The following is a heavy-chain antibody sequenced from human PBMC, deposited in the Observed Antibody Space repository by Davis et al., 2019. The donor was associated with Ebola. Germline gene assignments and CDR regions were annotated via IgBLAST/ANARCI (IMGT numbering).Heavy chain of an antibody. D-gene: IGHD3-10*01. CDR1: GFTFSSYA. J-gene: IGHJ4*02. CDR3: AKGVTMVRGVIAY. V-gene: IGHV3-30-3*01. CDR2: ISYDGSNK. Sequence: GESLKISCAASGFTFSSYAMHWVRQAPGKGLEWVAVISYDGSNKYYADSVKGRFTISRDNSKNTLYLQMNSLRAEDTAVYYCAKGVTMVRGVIAYWGQGTLVTVSS.